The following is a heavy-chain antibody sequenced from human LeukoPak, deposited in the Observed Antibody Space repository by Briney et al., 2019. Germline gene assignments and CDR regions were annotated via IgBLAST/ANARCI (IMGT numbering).Heavy chain of an antibody. Sequence: GGSLRLSCAASGFTFSKYWMYWVRQAPGGGLEWLANINPDGSDKFCVDSVKGRFTISRDNAKNSLYLQLNSLRAEDTAVYHCARDVDGGWSVAYWGQGTLVTVSS. CDR2: INPDGSDK. CDR1: GFTFSKYW. V-gene: IGHV3-7*01. D-gene: IGHD6-19*01. CDR3: ARDVDGGWSVAY. J-gene: IGHJ4*02.